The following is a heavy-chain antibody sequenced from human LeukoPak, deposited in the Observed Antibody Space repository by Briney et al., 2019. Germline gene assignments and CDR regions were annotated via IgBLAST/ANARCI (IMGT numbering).Heavy chain of an antibody. CDR3: ATEPLLTGYYWPYYFDY. J-gene: IGHJ4*02. Sequence: ASVKVSCKSSGYIFTGYYIHWVRQARGQGLAWMGWINPNSGGTNYARKFQGRVTMTRDTSITTAYMELSRLRSDDTAVYYCATEPLLTGYYWPYYFDYWGQGTLLTVSS. CDR1: GYIFTGYY. D-gene: IGHD3-9*01. CDR2: INPNSGGT. V-gene: IGHV1-2*02.